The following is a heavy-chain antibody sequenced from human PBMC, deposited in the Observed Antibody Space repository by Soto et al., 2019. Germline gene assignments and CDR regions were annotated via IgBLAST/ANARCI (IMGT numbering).Heavy chain of an antibody. V-gene: IGHV3-48*01. Sequence: EVQLVESGGGLVQPGGSLRLSCAACGFTFSSYAMNWVRQAPGKGLEWISYIGSRITTIYYADSVKGRFTISRDNAKNSLYLQMNSLRAEDTAIYYCASGGSGYDYFDYWGQGNMITVSS. CDR2: IGSRITTI. CDR1: GFTFSSYA. D-gene: IGHD5-12*01. CDR3: ASGGSGYDYFDY. J-gene: IGHJ4*02.